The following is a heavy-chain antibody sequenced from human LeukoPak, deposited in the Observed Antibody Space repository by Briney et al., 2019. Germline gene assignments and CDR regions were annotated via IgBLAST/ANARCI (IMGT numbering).Heavy chain of an antibody. D-gene: IGHD3-22*01. CDR3: AKAQHGPGYYDSSGYYSQVDY. Sequence: SGGSLRLSCAVSGFTFSNYAMTWVRQAPGKGLEWVSGLSGSGGSTYYADSVKGRFTISRDNSKNTLYLQMNSLRAEDTAVYYCAKAQHGPGYYDSSGYYSQVDYWGQGTLVTVSS. CDR2: LSGSGGST. CDR1: GFTFSNYA. V-gene: IGHV3-23*01. J-gene: IGHJ4*02.